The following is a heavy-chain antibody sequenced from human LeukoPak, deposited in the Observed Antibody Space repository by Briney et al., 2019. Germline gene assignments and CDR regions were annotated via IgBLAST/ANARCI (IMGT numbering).Heavy chain of an antibody. CDR1: GYTFTGYY. Sequence: ASVTVSCKASGYTFTGYYMHWVRQAPGQGLEWMGWINPNTGGTNYAQKFQGRVTMTRDTSINTAYMELSSLRSDDTAVYYCARWGVVDAFDIWGQGTMVTVSS. V-gene: IGHV1-2*02. D-gene: IGHD3-16*01. CDR3: ARWGVVDAFDI. J-gene: IGHJ3*02. CDR2: INPNTGGT.